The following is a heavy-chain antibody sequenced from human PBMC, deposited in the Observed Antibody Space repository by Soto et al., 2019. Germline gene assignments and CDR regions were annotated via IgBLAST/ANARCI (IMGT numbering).Heavy chain of an antibody. CDR3: ARRVRLYSGSPRRGPYYGMDV. V-gene: IGHV4-61*01. D-gene: IGHD1-26*01. Sequence: SETLSLTCTVSGGSVSSGSYYWSWIRQPPGKGLEWFGYIYYSGSTNYNPSLKSRVTISVDTSKNQFSLKLSSVTAADTAAYYCARRVRLYSGSPRRGPYYGMDVWGQGTTVTVSS. CDR1: GGSVSSGSYY. J-gene: IGHJ6*02. CDR2: IYYSGST.